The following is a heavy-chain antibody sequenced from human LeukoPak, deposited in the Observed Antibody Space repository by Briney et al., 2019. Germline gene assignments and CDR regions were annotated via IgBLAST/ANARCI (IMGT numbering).Heavy chain of an antibody. J-gene: IGHJ3*02. CDR1: GFTVSSNY. Sequence: GGSLRLSCAASGFTVSSNYMSWVRQAPGKGLEWVSVIYSGGSTYYADSVKGRFTISRDNSKNTLYLQMNSLRAEDTAIYYCAKINIPDSWSGDPNDAFDIWGQGTMVTVSS. V-gene: IGHV3-66*01. D-gene: IGHD3-3*01. CDR3: AKINIPDSWSGDPNDAFDI. CDR2: IYSGGST.